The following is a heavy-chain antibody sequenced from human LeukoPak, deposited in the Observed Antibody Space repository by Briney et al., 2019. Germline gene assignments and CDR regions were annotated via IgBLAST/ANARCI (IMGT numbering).Heavy chain of an antibody. V-gene: IGHV1-3*01. J-gene: IGHJ4*02. CDR2: INAGNGNT. CDR1: GYTFTSYA. D-gene: IGHD6-19*01. CDR3: ARVRYSSGWAILGY. Sequence: ASVKVSCKASGYTFTSYAMHWVRQAPGQRLEWMGWINAGNGNTKYSQKFQGRVTITRDTSASTAYMELSSLRSEDTAVHYCARVRYSSGWAILGYWGQGTLVTVSS.